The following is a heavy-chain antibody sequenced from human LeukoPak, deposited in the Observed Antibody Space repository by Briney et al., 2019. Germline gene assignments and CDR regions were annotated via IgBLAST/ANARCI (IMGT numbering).Heavy chain of an antibody. CDR2: IYSGGSR. D-gene: IGHD6-19*01. V-gene: IGHV3-53*01. CDR1: GFSVSSNY. CDR3: ARDSRDSSGWYFDY. J-gene: IGHJ4*02. Sequence: GGSLRLSCAASGFSVSSNYMSWVRQAPGKGLEWVSVIYSGGSRYYADSVKGRFTISRDNSKNTLYLQMNSLRAEDTAVYYCARDSRDSSGWYFDYWGRGTLVTVSS.